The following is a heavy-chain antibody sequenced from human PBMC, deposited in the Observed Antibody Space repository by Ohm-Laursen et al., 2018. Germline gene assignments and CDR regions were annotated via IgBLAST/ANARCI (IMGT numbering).Heavy chain of an antibody. Sequence: ASVKVSCKASGYTFTGYYMHWVRQAPGQGLEWMGWINPNSGGTNYAQKFQGRVTMTRDTSISTAYMELSRLRSDDTAVYYCARDPGHSSGWHDTGVFDPWGQGTLVTVSS. CDR2: INPNSGGT. CDR1: GYTFTGYY. V-gene: IGHV1-2*02. J-gene: IGHJ5*02. CDR3: ARDPGHSSGWHDTGVFDP. D-gene: IGHD6-19*01.